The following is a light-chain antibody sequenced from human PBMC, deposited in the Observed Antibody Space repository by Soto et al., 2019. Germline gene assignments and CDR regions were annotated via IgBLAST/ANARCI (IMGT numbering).Light chain of an antibody. Sequence: EVVLKHSPDSLSLSPWERAALSCRASQTISSSYLAWYQQNPGQAPRLLIYEASSRATGIPDRFSGSGSGTDFTLTISRLEPEDFAVYYCQQYRTFGQGTKVDI. CDR3: QQYRT. CDR2: EAS. J-gene: IGKJ1*01. V-gene: IGKV3-20*01. CDR1: QTISSSY.